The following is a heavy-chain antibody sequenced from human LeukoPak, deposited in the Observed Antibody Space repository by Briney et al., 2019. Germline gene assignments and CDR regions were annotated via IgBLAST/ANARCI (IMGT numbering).Heavy chain of an antibody. V-gene: IGHV4-59*01. CDR1: GGSISSYY. D-gene: IGHD3-22*01. Sequence: PSETLSLTCTVSGGSISSYYWSWIRQPPGKGLEWIGYIHYSGSTNYNPSLKSRVTIAVDTSKSQFSLKVSSVTAADTAVYYCAGGGDYDSSGYYYYYYYYYMDVWGKGTTVTVSS. CDR2: IHYSGST. J-gene: IGHJ6*03. CDR3: AGGGDYDSSGYYYYYYYYYMDV.